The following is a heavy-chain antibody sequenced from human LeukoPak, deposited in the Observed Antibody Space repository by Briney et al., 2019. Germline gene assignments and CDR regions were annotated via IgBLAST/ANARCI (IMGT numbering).Heavy chain of an antibody. D-gene: IGHD3-3*01. CDR1: GFSLSTSGVG. CDR2: IYWNDDE. CDR3: AHARVRVLDYTYYFDS. V-gene: IGHV2-5*01. J-gene: IGHJ4*02. Sequence: SGPTLVKPTQTLTLTSTFSGFSLSTSGVGVGWIRQPPGKALEWLALIYWNDDERYSPSLKTRLTITKDTSENQVVLTVTNMDPVDTATYYCAHARVRVLDYTYYFDSWGQGTPVTVSS.